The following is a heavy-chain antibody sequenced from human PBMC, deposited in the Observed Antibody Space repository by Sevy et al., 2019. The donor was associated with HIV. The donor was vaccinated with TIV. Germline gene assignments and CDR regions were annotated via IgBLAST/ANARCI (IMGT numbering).Heavy chain of an antibody. CDR1: GYTFTGYY. Sequence: ASVKVSCKASGYTFTGYYMHWVRQAPGQGLEWLGWINPNSGGTNYAQKFQGRVTMTRDTSISTAYMELSRLRSDDTAVYYCASSPYNWNYGVDYWGQGTLVTVSS. CDR3: ASSPYNWNYGVDY. CDR2: INPNSGGT. J-gene: IGHJ4*02. D-gene: IGHD1-7*01. V-gene: IGHV1-2*02.